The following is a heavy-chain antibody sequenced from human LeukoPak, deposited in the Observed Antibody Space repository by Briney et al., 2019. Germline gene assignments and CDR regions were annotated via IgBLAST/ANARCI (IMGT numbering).Heavy chain of an antibody. CDR3: ARDFFASGSGGAFYSGLDV. CDR1: GYTFTSYD. Sequence: ASVKVSCKASGYTFTSYDINWMRQAPGGGLEWMGWMNPISGDTGYAQKFRGRVTMTRDTSISAAYMELRTLRSDDTAIYYCARDFFASGSGGAFYSGLDVWGQGTTVTVSS. J-gene: IGHJ6*02. V-gene: IGHV1-8*01. D-gene: IGHD3-10*01. CDR2: MNPISGDT.